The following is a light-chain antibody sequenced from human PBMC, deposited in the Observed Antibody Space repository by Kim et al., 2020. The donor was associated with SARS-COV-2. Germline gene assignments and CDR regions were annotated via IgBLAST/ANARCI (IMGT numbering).Light chain of an antibody. CDR3: QQYYSVPYT. CDR1: QSVLYSSSNKNY. CDR2: WAS. Sequence: RDTIKGKYSQSVLYSSSNKNYLAWYQQKPGQPPKVLMYWASTRESGVPDRLSSSGSGTDFTLTISTLQAEDVAMYYCQQYYSVPYTFGQGTKLEI. J-gene: IGKJ2*01. V-gene: IGKV4-1*01.